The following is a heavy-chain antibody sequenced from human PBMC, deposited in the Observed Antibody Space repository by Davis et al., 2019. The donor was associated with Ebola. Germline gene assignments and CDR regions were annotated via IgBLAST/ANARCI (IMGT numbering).Heavy chain of an antibody. J-gene: IGHJ4*02. D-gene: IGHD1-26*01. Sequence: GGSLRLSCAASRFTFSTYAMGWVRQAPGKGLEWVSDISSGGGAPYYADSVKGRFTTFRDNPKNTLYLQINSLRADDTAVYYCAKQRGVGAIDYDYWGRGTVVTVSS. CDR1: RFTFSTYA. CDR2: ISSGGGAP. CDR3: AKQRGVGAIDYDY. V-gene: IGHV3-23*01.